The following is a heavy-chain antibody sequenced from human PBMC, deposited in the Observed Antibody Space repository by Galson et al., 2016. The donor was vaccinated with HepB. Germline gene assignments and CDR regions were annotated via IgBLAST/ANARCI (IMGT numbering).Heavy chain of an antibody. D-gene: IGHD4-23*01. J-gene: IGHJ4*02. CDR3: ARDYYGGNSVVCAY. CDR1: GFTFSSYA. V-gene: IGHV3-30-3*01. Sequence: SLRLSCAASGFTFSSYAMYWVRQAPGKGLEWVAVISYDGSNKYYADSVKGRLTISRDNSKNTPYLQINSLRAEDTAVYYCARDYYGGNSVVCAYWGQGTLVTVSS. CDR2: ISYDGSNK.